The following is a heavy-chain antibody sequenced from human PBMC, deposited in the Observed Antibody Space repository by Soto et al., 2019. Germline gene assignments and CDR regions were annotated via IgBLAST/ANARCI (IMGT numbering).Heavy chain of an antibody. CDR2: IRNSGGLT. V-gene: IGHV3-23*01. Sequence: LRXSFSSSGCTFISSAMTWVRLAPGKGLEWVSAIRNSGGLTYYADSVRGRFTISRDNLKNTLYLQMNSLKVEDTATYYCATGAHYYDRNWFDPWGHGTLVTVSS. CDR3: ATGAHYYDRNWFDP. J-gene: IGHJ5*02. D-gene: IGHD3-22*01. CDR1: GCTFISSA.